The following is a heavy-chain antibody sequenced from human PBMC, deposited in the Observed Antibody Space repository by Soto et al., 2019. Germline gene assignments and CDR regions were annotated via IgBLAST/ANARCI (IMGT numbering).Heavy chain of an antibody. J-gene: IGHJ4*02. CDR1: GFTFSSYA. CDR2: ISGSGGST. Sequence: QPGGSLRLSCAASGFTFSSYAMSWVRQASGKGLEWVSAISGSGGSTYYADSVKGRFTIARDNSKNTLYLQMNSLRAEDTAVYYCARRSSGWYFDYWGQGTLVTVSS. CDR3: ARRSSGWYFDY. D-gene: IGHD6-19*01. V-gene: IGHV3-23*01.